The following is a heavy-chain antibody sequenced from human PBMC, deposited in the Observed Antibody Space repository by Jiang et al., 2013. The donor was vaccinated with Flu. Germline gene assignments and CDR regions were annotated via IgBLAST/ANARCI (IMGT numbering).Heavy chain of an antibody. CDR1: GYSFTSYW. D-gene: IGHD3-10*01. V-gene: IGHV5-10-1*01. J-gene: IGHJ4*02. CDR3: ARQRNPGRYGSGSYYHY. CDR2: IDPSDSYT. Sequence: GAEVKKPGESLRISCKGSGYSFTSYWISWVRQMPGKGLEWMGRIDPSDSYTNYSPSFQGHVTISADKSISTAYLQWSSLKASDTAMYYCARQRNPGRYGSGSYYHYWGQGTLVTVSS.